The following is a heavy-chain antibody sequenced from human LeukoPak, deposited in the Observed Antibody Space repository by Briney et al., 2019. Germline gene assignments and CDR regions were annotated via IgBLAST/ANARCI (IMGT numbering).Heavy chain of an antibody. J-gene: IGHJ6*03. CDR2: ISYDGSNK. V-gene: IGHV3-30-3*01. Sequence: PGRPLRLSCAASGFTFSSYAMHWVRQAPGKGLEWVAVISYDGSNKYYADSVKGRFTISRDNSKNTLYLQMNSLRAEDTAVYYCARENWSGYYMDYYYYMDVWGKGTTVTVSS. D-gene: IGHD3-3*01. CDR3: ARENWSGYYMDYYYYMDV. CDR1: GFTFSSYA.